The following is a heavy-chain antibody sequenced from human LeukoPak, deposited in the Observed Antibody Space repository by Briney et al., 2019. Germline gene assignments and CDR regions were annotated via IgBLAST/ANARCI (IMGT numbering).Heavy chain of an antibody. V-gene: IGHV3-23*01. CDR1: GFTFSSYA. CDR2: ISGSGGSA. J-gene: IGHJ4*02. D-gene: IGHD2-15*01. Sequence: PGGSLRLSCAASGFTFSSYAMSWVRQAPGKGLEWVSAISGSGGSAYYADSVKGRFTISRDNSKNTLYLQMNSLRAEDTAVYYCAKSEGGSPYYFDYWGQGTLVTVSS. CDR3: AKSEGGSPYYFDY.